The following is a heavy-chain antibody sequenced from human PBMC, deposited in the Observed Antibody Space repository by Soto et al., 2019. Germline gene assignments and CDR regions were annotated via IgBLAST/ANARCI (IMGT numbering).Heavy chain of an antibody. Sequence: GGSLRLSCAASGFTFSRHGMHWVRQAPGKGLEWVAVIWVDGRNKFYADSVNGRFTISRDNSKYTLDLQMDSLRAEDTDVYYCERERAPFDGFDIWGQGTMVNVS. CDR3: ERERAPFDGFDI. CDR1: GFTFSRHG. V-gene: IGHV3-33*01. J-gene: IGHJ3*02. CDR2: IWVDGRNK.